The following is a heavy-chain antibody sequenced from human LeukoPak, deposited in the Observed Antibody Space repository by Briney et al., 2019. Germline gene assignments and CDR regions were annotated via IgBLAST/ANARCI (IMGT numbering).Heavy chain of an antibody. CDR1: GYTFSSYG. CDR3: ARDSRGGWSGYLDC. CDR2: IWHDGSSE. J-gene: IGHJ1*01. V-gene: IGHV3-33*07. D-gene: IGHD6-19*01. Sequence: GGSLRLSYAASGYTFSSYGMYWVRQAPGKGLEWVAVIWHDGSSEFYGDSVKGRFSISRDDSKNKVYLQMNSLRGEDTALYFCARDSRGGWSGYLDCWGQGTLVIVSS.